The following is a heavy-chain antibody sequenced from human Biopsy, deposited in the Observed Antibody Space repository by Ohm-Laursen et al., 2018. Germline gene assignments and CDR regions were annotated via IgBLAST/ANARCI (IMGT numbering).Heavy chain of an antibody. D-gene: IGHD6-25*01. Sequence: SLRLSCSASGFTFSSYGMHWVRQAPGKGLEWVAVVWYDGSRQYYADSVKGRFTISRDNSKNTLYLQMNSLRAEDTAVYYCARDGAAGYGLDVWGQGTTVTVSS. CDR3: ARDGAAGYGLDV. CDR1: GFTFSSYG. V-gene: IGHV3-33*01. J-gene: IGHJ6*02. CDR2: VWYDGSRQ.